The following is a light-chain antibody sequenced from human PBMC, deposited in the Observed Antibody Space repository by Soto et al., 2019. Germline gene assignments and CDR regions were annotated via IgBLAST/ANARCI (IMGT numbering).Light chain of an antibody. CDR3: SSCTSSNTLLYV. J-gene: IGLJ1*01. V-gene: IGLV2-14*01. CDR2: EVN. CDR1: SSDVGYHNY. Sequence: QSALTQPASVSGSPGQSITISCTGNSSDVGYHNYVSWYRQHPGKAPRLMIYEVNNRPSGVSNRFSGSKSGNTASLTISGLQAEDEADYYCSSCTSSNTLLYVFGTGTKLT.